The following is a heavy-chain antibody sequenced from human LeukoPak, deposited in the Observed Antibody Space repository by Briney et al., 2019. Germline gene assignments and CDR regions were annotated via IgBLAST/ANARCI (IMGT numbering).Heavy chain of an antibody. Sequence: ASVKVSCKASGGTFSNYAISWVRQAPGQGLEWMGGIIPIFGTANYAQKFQGRVTMTRDMFTSTDYMELTSLTSDDTAVYYCARDNSVGETAWWFDPWGQGTLVTVSS. CDR1: GGTFSNYA. D-gene: IGHD1-26*01. J-gene: IGHJ5*02. CDR3: ARDNSVGETAWWFDP. CDR2: IIPIFGTA. V-gene: IGHV1-69*05.